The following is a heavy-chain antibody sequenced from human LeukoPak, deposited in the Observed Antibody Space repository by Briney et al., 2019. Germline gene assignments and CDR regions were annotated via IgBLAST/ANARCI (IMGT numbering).Heavy chain of an antibody. V-gene: IGHV4-38-2*02. Sequence: SETLSLTCTVSGYSISSGYYWGWIRHPPGKGLEWIGSIYHSGSTYYNPSLKSRVTISVDTSKTQFSLKLSSVTAADTAVYYCARGQRVVIDYWGQGTLVTVSS. J-gene: IGHJ4*02. D-gene: IGHD3-22*01. CDR3: ARGQRVVIDY. CDR2: IYHSGST. CDR1: GYSISSGYY.